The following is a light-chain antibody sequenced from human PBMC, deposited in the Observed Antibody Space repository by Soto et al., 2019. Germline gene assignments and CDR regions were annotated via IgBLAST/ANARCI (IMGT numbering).Light chain of an antibody. J-gene: IGKJ2*01. Sequence: EIVMTQSPATLSVSPGERVTLSCRASQSVGSNLAWYQQKPGQAPRLLIYGASTRATGIPARFSGSGSGTEFTLTISSLQSEDFAVYYSQQYNNWPPYTFGQGTELEIK. CDR2: GAS. V-gene: IGKV3-15*01. CDR3: QQYNNWPPYT. CDR1: QSVGSN.